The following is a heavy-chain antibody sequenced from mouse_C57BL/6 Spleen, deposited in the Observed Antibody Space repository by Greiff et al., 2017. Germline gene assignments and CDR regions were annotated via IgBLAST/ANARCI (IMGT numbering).Heavy chain of an antibody. CDR1: GYTFTDYH. J-gene: IGHJ3*01. CDR3: ARAYGSSYGFAY. CDR2: INPNNGGT. V-gene: IGHV1-18*01. D-gene: IGHD1-1*01. Sequence: LVEPGASVPIPCQASGYTFTDYHMDWVKQCHGKSLEWIGGINPNNGGTIYNQKFKGKATLTVDKSSSTAYMELRSLTSEDTAVYYCARAYGSSYGFAYGDQGTLVTVSA.